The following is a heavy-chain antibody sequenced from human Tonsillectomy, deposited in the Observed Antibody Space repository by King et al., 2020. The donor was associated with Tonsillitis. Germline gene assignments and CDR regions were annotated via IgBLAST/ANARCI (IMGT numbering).Heavy chain of an antibody. Sequence: QLVQSGGGLIQPGGSLRLSCAAFGFTVNNNYMNWVRQAPGKGLEWVSVIYSGGNTYYVDSVKGRFSISRDNSKNTLYLQMNSLRAEDTAVYYCAGGVWFGELLGYWGQGTLVTVSS. J-gene: IGHJ4*02. CDR2: IYSGGNT. D-gene: IGHD3-10*01. CDR1: GFTVNNNY. V-gene: IGHV3-53*01. CDR3: AGGVWFGELLGY.